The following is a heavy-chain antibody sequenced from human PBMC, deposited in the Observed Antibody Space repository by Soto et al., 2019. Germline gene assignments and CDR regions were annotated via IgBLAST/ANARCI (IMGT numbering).Heavy chain of an antibody. CDR2: IWYDGSNK. J-gene: IGHJ6*03. Sequence: GGSLRLSCAASGFTFSSYGMHWVRQAPGKGLEWVAVIWYDGSNKYYADSVKGRFTISRYTSKNTLYLQMNSLRAEDTAVYYCARDSLKISSKVITIFGVAKGPMDVWGKGTTVTVSS. V-gene: IGHV3-33*01. CDR1: GFTFSSYG. CDR3: ARDSLKISSKVITIFGVAKGPMDV. D-gene: IGHD3-3*01.